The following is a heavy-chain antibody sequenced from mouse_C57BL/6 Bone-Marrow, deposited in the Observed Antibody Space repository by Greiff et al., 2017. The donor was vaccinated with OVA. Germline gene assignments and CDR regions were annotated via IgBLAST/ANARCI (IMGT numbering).Heavy chain of an antibody. CDR2: ILRGSGYT. Sequence: VQLQQSGAELVKPGASVKLSCTATGYTFTSYGIEWVQQRPGHSLEWIGTILRGSGYTNYNEKFKGRATFTVDTSSTTAYLQLSSMTTEAAAIYYCARRYYGSSPCAYWGQGTLVTVSA. CDR3: ARRYYGSSPCAY. J-gene: IGHJ3*01. D-gene: IGHD1-1*01. V-gene: IGHV1-9*01. CDR1: GYTFTSYG.